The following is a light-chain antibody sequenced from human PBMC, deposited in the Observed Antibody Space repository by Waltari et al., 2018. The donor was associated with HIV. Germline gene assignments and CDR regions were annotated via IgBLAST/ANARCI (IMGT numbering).Light chain of an antibody. CDR1: SSDVGDYHS. CDR3: CSYAGSSTYV. V-gene: IGLV2-23*02. J-gene: IGLJ1*01. Sequence: QSALTQPASVSGSPGQSITFSCIGTSSDVGDYHSVSWYQQLPVKAPRLMIYDVSKRPSGVSNRFSGSKSGNTASLTISGLQADDEADYYCCSYAGSSTYVFGTGTKVTVL. CDR2: DVS.